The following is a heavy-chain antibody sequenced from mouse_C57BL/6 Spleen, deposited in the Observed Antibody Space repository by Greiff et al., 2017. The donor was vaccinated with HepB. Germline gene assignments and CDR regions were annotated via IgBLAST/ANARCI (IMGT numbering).Heavy chain of an antibody. CDR1: GFTFSSYA. CDR3: ASYGAHWYFDV. J-gene: IGHJ1*03. Sequence: EVQGVESGGGLVKPGGSLKLSCAASGFTFSSYAMSWVRQTPEKRLEWVATISDGGSYTYYPDNVKGRFTISRDNAKNNLYLQMSHLKSEDTAMYYCASYGAHWYFDVWGTGTTVTVSS. CDR2: ISDGGSYT. D-gene: IGHD1-1*01. V-gene: IGHV5-4*01.